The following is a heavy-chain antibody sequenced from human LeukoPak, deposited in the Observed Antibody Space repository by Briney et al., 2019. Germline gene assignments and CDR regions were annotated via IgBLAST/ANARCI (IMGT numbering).Heavy chain of an antibody. J-gene: IGHJ1*01. Sequence: GGSLRLSGAASGFSVSNNYMSWVRQAPGKGLEWVSVIYSGGSTFYADSVKGRFTTSRDNSKNTLYLQMNSLRAEDTAVYYCASDSYSPEYFQHWGQGTLVTVSS. CDR1: GFSVSNNY. CDR3: ASDSYSPEYFQH. D-gene: IGHD2-15*01. V-gene: IGHV3-66*01. CDR2: IYSGGST.